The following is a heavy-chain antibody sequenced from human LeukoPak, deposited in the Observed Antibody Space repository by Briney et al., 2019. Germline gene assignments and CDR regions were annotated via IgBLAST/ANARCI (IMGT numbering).Heavy chain of an antibody. Sequence: PSETLSLTCTVSGGSVSGYYCNWIRKPPGQGLEWIGYMSFSGSTNYYHSLTSRVTISVATSTNQYSLKLTSVTVADVAVYYCWVDSGYCSSTSCPAADYWGQGTLVTLSS. CDR3: WVDSGYCSSTSCPAADY. J-gene: IGHJ4*02. D-gene: IGHD2-2*01. CDR2: MSFSGST. V-gene: IGHV4-59*02. CDR1: GGSVSGYY.